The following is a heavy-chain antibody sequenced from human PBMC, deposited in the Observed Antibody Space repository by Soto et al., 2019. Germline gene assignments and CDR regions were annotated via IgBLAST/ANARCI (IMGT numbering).Heavy chain of an antibody. CDR2: INPNNDNS. CDR1: GYTFTSHG. D-gene: IGHD3-22*01. J-gene: IGHJ4*02. V-gene: IGHV1-18*04. CDR3: ARTPTYSRLGDH. Sequence: QVELVQSGGEVKKPGASVKVSCKASGYTFTSHGISWVRQAPGQGLEWVGWINPNNDNSVSAQKFQDRVTLTTDTLTSTGDMEFRSLTSDDTALYYCARTPTYSRLGDHWGQGTLVTVAS.